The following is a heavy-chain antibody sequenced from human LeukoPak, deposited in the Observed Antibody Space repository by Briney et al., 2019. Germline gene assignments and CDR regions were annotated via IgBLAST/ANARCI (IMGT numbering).Heavy chain of an antibody. CDR1: GGSFSGYY. J-gene: IGHJ3*02. Sequence: SETLSLTCAVYGGSFSGYYWSWIRQPPGKGLEWIGEINHSGSTNYNPSLKSRVTISVDTSKNQFSLKLSSVTAADTAVYYCARLGYCSSTSCQGIDAFDIWGQGTMVTVSS. V-gene: IGHV4-34*01. D-gene: IGHD2-2*01. CDR2: INHSGST. CDR3: ARLGYCSSTSCQGIDAFDI.